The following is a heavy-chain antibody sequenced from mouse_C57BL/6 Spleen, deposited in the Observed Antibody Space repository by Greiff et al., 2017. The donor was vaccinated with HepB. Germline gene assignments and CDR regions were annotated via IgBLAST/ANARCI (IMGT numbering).Heavy chain of an antibody. CDR2: INPSNGGT. J-gene: IGHJ1*03. D-gene: IGHD1-1*01. V-gene: IGHV1-53*01. CDR3: ARDGPPIHGSSYEYFDV. Sequence: QVQLQQPGTELVKPGASVKLSCKASGYTFTSYWMHWVKQRPGQGLEWIGNINPSNGGTNYNEKFKSKATLNVDKSSSKAYMQLSSLTSEDTAVYYCARDGPPIHGSSYEYFDVWGTGTTVTVSS. CDR1: GYTFTSYW.